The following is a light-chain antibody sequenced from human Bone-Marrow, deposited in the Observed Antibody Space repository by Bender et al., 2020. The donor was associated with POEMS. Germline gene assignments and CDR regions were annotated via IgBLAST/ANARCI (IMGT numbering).Light chain of an antibody. J-gene: IGLJ3*02. V-gene: IGLV1-40*01. CDR1: NSNIGAAYD. CDR3: QSYDSNIYQWV. Sequence: QSVLTQPPSVSGALGQRVTISCTGGNSNIGAAYDVHWYQRLPGKAPKLLIYANNKRPSGVPDRFSGSKSGTSAALAITGLLSEDEAAYYCQSYDSNIYQWVFGGGTKLTVL. CDR2: ANN.